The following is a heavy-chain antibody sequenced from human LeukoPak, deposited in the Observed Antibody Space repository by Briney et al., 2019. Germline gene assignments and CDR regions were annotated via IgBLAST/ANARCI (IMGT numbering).Heavy chain of an antibody. Sequence: QPGGSLRLSCAASGFTFSRYRMHWVRQAPGKGLVWVSRIESDGTTTTYADSVKGRFTISRDNAKNTLYLQMNSLRAEDTAVYYCTRGQSSGYSSGDYWGQGTLVTVSS. D-gene: IGHD3-22*01. CDR3: TRGQSSGYSSGDY. V-gene: IGHV3-74*01. CDR1: GFTFSRYR. CDR2: IESDGTTT. J-gene: IGHJ4*02.